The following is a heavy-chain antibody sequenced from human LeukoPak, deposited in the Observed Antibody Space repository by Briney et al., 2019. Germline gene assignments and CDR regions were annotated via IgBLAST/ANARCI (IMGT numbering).Heavy chain of an antibody. V-gene: IGHV5-51*01. CDR2: IYPGDSDT. CDR3: AREPPKRYSGYDPTGWFDP. CDR1: GYSFTSYW. J-gene: IGHJ5*02. D-gene: IGHD5-12*01. Sequence: GESLKISCKGSGYSFTSYWIGWVRQMPGKGLEWMGIIYPGDSDTRYSPSFQGQVTISADKSISTAYLQWSSLKASDTAMYYCAREPPKRYSGYDPTGWFDPWGQGTLVTVSS.